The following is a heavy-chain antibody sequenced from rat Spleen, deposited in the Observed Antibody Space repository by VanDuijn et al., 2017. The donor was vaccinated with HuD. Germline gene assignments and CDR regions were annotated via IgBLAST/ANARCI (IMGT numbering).Heavy chain of an antibody. D-gene: IGHD1-12*02. CDR1: GFTFSNYY. Sequence: EVQLVESGGGLVQPGRSMKLSCAASGFTFSNYYMAWVRQAPTKGLEWVASISPSGAITNYRNSVKGRFTISRDNAKSTQSLQMDSLRSEDTATYYCATDGYYDGTYYSVYVMDAWGQGVMVTVSS. J-gene: IGHJ4*01. CDR2: ISPSGAIT. CDR3: ATDGYYDGTYYSVYVMDA. V-gene: IGHV5-25*01.